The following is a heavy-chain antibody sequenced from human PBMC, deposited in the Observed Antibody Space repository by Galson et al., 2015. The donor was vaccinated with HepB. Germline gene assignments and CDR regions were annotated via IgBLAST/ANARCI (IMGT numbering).Heavy chain of an antibody. CDR1: GFTFSSYA. CDR3: ARGPYYDFWSGYPVFDY. J-gene: IGHJ4*02. V-gene: IGHV3-23*01. Sequence: SLRLSCAASGFTFSSYAMSWVRQAPGKGLEWVSAISGSGGSTYYADSVKGRFTISRDNSKNTLYLQMNSLRAEDTAVYYCARGPYYDFWSGYPVFDYWGQGTLVTVSS. CDR2: ISGSGGST. D-gene: IGHD3-3*01.